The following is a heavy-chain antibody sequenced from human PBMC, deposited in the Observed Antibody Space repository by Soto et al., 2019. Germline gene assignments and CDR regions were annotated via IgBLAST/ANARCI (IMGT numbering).Heavy chain of an antibody. CDR1: GFTSSSYS. CDR2: ISSSSSYI. D-gene: IGHD6-13*01. J-gene: IGHJ6*02. CDR3: ARWQHRDYYYYGMDV. V-gene: IGHV3-21*01. Sequence: GGSLRLSCAASGFTSSSYSMNWVRQAPGKGLEWVSSISSSSSYIYYADSVKGRFTISRDNAKNSLYLQMNSLRAEDTAVYYCARWQHRDYYYYGMDVWGQGTTVTVSS.